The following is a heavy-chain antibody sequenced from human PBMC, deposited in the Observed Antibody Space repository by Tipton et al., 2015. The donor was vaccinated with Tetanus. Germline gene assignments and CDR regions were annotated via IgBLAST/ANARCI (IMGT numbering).Heavy chain of an antibody. CDR3: ARRPNWGSVWDAFDM. J-gene: IGHJ3*02. V-gene: IGHV4-39*01. CDR2: IYYSGST. CDR1: GDFISSSNYF. D-gene: IGHD7-27*01. Sequence: TLSLTCTVSGDFISSSNYFWGWIRQPPGKGLEWIGTIYYSGSTYYNASLKSRVTIFIDMSKKQFSLQLSSVTAADTAVYYGARRPNWGSVWDAFDMWGQGTLVTVSS.